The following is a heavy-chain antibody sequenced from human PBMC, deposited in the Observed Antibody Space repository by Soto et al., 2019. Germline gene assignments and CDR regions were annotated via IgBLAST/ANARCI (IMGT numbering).Heavy chain of an antibody. V-gene: IGHV2-5*02. CDR1: GFSLSTSGVG. CDR2: IYWDDDK. CDR3: AHRRRRGSGWYHYFDY. J-gene: IGHJ4*02. D-gene: IGHD6-19*01. Sequence: QITLKESGPTLVKPTQTLTLTCTFSGFSLSTSGVGVGWIRQPPGKALEWLALIYWDDDKRYSPSLKSRLTITKDTSKNQVVLTMTNMDPVDTATYYCAHRRRRGSGWYHYFDYWGQGTLVTVSS.